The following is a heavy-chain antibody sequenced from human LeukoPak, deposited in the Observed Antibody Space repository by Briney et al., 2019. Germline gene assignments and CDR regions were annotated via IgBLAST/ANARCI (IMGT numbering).Heavy chain of an antibody. CDR2: IYYSGST. CDR1: GGSISSGGYY. J-gene: IGHJ2*01. D-gene: IGHD2-15*01. CDR3: ARAIYCSGGSCYSSQYFDL. V-gene: IGHV4-61*08. Sequence: PSETLSLTCTVSGGSISSGGYYWSWIRQHPGKGLEWIGYIYYSGSTNYNPSLKSRITISVDTSKNQFSLKLSSVTAADTAVYYCARAIYCSGGSCYSSQYFDLWGRGTLVTVSS.